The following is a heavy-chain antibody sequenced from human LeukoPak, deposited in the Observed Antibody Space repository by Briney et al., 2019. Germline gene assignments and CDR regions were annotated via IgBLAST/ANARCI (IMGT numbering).Heavy chain of an antibody. CDR1: GFTFSTYS. D-gene: IGHD6-19*01. Sequence: GGSLRLSCAASGFTFSTYSMNWVRQAPGKGLEWVSGINWNGGSTGYADSVKGRFTISRDNAKNSLYLQMNSLRAEDTALYYCARLKAVAAPSIFDYWGQGTLVTVSS. J-gene: IGHJ4*02. CDR2: INWNGGST. V-gene: IGHV3-20*04. CDR3: ARLKAVAAPSIFDY.